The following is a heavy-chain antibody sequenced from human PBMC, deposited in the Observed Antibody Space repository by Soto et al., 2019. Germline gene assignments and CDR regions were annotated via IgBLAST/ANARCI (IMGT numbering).Heavy chain of an antibody. J-gene: IGHJ6*01. D-gene: IGHD3-9*01. V-gene: IGHV4-39*01. CDR2: IYYSGST. CDR1: GGSISSSSYY. CDR3: PPTQPLTSCLSHPFYYGMDV. Sequence: LSETLSLTCTVSGGSISSSSYYWGWIRQPPGKGLEWIGSIYYSGSTYYNPSLKSRVTISIDTSKNQFSLKLSSVTAADTAVYYCPPTQPLTSCLSHPFYYGMDVWGQRSLVTVFS.